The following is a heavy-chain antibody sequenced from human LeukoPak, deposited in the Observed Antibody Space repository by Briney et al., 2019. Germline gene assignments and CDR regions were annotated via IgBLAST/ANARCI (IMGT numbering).Heavy chain of an antibody. CDR2: ISGSGGSA. D-gene: IGHD2-15*01. CDR3: AKRPYCSGTVCYHIDY. V-gene: IGHV3-23*01. J-gene: IGHJ4*02. CDR1: GFTFSSYA. Sequence: KPGGSLRLSCAASGFTFSSYAMSWVRQAPGKGMEWVSTISGSGGSAYYADSVKGRFTISRDNSKNTVYLQLNSLRAEDTALYYCAKRPYCSGTVCYHIDYWGQGTLVTVSS.